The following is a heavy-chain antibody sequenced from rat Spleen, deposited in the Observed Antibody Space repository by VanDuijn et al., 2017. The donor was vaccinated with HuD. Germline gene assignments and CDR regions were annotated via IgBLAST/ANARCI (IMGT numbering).Heavy chain of an antibody. V-gene: IGHV4-2*01. CDR2: INKDSSTI. CDR1: GFTFNNYW. J-gene: IGHJ2*01. D-gene: IGHD4-3*01. Sequence: EVQLVESGGGLVQPGRSLKLSCVASGFTFNNYWMGWVRQAPGKGLEWIGEINKDSSTINYTPSLKDKFTISRDNAQNTLYLEMSKLGSEDTAIYDWAVAGYGYWGQGVMVTVSS. CDR3: AVAGYGY.